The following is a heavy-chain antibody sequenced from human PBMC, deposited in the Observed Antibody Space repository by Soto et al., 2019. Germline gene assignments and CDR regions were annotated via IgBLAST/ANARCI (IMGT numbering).Heavy chain of an antibody. V-gene: IGHV1-3*01. D-gene: IGHD1-26*01. CDR1: GYTFTSYA. CDR3: ARSTGSYYVWFDP. J-gene: IGHJ5*02. CDR2: INAGNGNT. Sequence: QVQLVQSGAEVKKPGASVKVSCKASGYTFTSYAMHWVRQAPGQRLEWMGWINAGNGNTKYSQKFQGRVTITRDTXASTAYMELSSLRSEDTAVYYCARSTGSYYVWFDPWGQGTLVTVSS.